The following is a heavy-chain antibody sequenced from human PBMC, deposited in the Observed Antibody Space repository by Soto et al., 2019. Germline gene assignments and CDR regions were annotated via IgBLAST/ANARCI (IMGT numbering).Heavy chain of an antibody. Sequence: GGSLRLSCAASGFTFSDYYMSWIRQAPGKGLEWVSYISSSSSYTNYADSVKGRFTISRDNAKNSLYLQMNSLRAEDTAVYYCARALPAAVKYNWFDPWGQGTLVTVSS. J-gene: IGHJ5*02. CDR3: ARALPAAVKYNWFDP. V-gene: IGHV3-11*06. CDR1: GFTFSDYY. CDR2: ISSSSSYT. D-gene: IGHD6-13*01.